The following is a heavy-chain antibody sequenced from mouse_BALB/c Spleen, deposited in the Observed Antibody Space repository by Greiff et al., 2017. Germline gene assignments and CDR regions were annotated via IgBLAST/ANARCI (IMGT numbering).Heavy chain of an antibody. CDR1: GFTFSSYG. D-gene: IGHD1-1*01. V-gene: IGHV5-6-3*01. CDR3: ARDGYGYAMDY. Sequence: EVQVVESGGGLVQPGGSLKLSCAASGFTFSSYGMSWVRQTPDKRLELVATINSNGGSTYYPDSVKGRFTISRDNAKNTLYLQMSSLKSEDTAMYYCARDGYGYAMDYWGQGTSVTVSS. CDR2: INSNGGST. J-gene: IGHJ4*01.